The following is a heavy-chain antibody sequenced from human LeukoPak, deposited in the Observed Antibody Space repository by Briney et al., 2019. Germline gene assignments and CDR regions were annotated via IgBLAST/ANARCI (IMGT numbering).Heavy chain of an antibody. CDR3: ARLVTGSNPADF. D-gene: IGHD1-26*01. CDR2: ISPSGDSP. CDR1: GFTLTQYY. J-gene: IGHJ4*02. V-gene: IGHV1-46*01. Sequence: ASVKVSCKASGFTLTQYYLHWVRQAPGQGLEFVGMISPSGDSPTYTQKFQGRVTMTRDLSTSTVYMELSNLRSEDTAVNFCARLVTGSNPADFWGQGTLVTVSS.